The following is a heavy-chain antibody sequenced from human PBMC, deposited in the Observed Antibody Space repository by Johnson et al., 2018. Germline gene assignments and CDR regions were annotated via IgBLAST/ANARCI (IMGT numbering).Heavy chain of an antibody. CDR2: IIPIFGTA. D-gene: IGHD4-17*01. Sequence: QVQLVQSGAEVKKPGSSXKVSCKASGGTFSSYAISWVRQAPGQGLEWMGGIIPIFGTANYAQKFQGRVTITADESTSTGYMELSSLRSEDTAVYYCARDQSRDDYGDQGGAFDIWGQGTMVTVSS. CDR3: ARDQSRDDYGDQGGAFDI. J-gene: IGHJ3*02. V-gene: IGHV1-69*12. CDR1: GGTFSSYA.